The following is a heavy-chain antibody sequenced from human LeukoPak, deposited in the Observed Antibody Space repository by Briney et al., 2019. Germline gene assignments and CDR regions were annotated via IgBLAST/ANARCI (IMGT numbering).Heavy chain of an antibody. CDR2: IYTSGST. J-gene: IGHJ3*02. V-gene: IGHV4-4*08. Sequence: SETLSLTCTVSGGSISSYYWSSIRQPPGKGLEWIGYIYTSGSTNYNPSLKSRVTISLDTSKNQFSLKLSSVTAADTAVYYCARPYSSGWYGAFDIWGQGTMVTVSS. CDR1: GGSISSYY. D-gene: IGHD6-19*01. CDR3: ARPYSSGWYGAFDI.